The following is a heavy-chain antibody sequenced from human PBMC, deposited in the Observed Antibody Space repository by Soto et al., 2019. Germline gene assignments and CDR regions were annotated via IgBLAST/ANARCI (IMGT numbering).Heavy chain of an antibody. J-gene: IGHJ3*02. CDR1: GFSLSTSGMC. V-gene: IGHV2-70*01. CDR2: IDWDDDK. D-gene: IGHD3-22*01. Sequence: SGPTLVNPTQTLTLTCTFSGFSLSTSGMCVSWIRQPPGKALEWLALIDWDDDKYYSTSLKTRLTISKDTSKNQVVLTMTNMDPVDTATYYCARVSRITMIVEAFDIWGQGTMVTVSS. CDR3: ARVSRITMIVEAFDI.